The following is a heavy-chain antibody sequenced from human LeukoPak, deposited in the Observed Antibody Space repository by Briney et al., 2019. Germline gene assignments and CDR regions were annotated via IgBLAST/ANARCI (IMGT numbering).Heavy chain of an antibody. CDR3: ARGRGTTVTYY. V-gene: IGHV1-8*03. CDR2: MNPNSGNT. J-gene: IGHJ4*02. D-gene: IGHD4-17*01. CDR1: GYTFTGYY. Sequence: ASVKVSCKASGYTFTGYYIHWVRQAPGQGLEWMGWMNPNSGNTGYAQKFQGRVTITRNTSISTAYMELSSLRSEDTAVYYCARGRGTTVTYYWGQGTLVTVSS.